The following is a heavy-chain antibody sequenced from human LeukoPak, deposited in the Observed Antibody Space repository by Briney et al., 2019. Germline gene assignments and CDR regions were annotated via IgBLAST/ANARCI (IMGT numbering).Heavy chain of an antibody. CDR1: GFTFRNYV. J-gene: IGHJ4*02. Sequence: GGSLRLSCAASGFTFRNYVIHWVRQAPGKGLEWVAVTSSDLNVKLCADSVKGRFTISRDNSRSTLYLQMNSLRPEDTAIYYCAREGYYGSGSPPSLYFDYWGQGTLVTVSS. CDR2: TSSDLNVK. CDR3: AREGYYGSGSPPSLYFDY. V-gene: IGHV3-30-3*01. D-gene: IGHD3-10*01.